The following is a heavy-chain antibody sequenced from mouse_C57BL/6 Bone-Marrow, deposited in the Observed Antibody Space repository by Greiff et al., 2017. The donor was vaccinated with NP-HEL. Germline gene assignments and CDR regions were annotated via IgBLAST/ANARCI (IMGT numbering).Heavy chain of an antibody. CDR3: ARSDPAWFAY. J-gene: IGHJ3*01. CDR1: GYTFTSYW. V-gene: IGHV1-64*01. CDR2: IHPNSGST. Sequence: VQLQQSGAELVKPGASVKLSCKASGYTFTSYWMHWVKQRPGQGLEWIGMIHPNSGSTNYNEKFKSKATLTVDKSSSTAYMQLSSLTSEDSAVYYCARSDPAWFAYWGQGTLVTVSA.